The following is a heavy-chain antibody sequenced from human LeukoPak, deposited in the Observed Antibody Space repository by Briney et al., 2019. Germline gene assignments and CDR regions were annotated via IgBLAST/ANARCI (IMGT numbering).Heavy chain of an antibody. Sequence: SETLSLTCTVSGGSISSYYWSWIRQPPGKGLEWIGYIYYSGSTNHNPSLKSRVTISVDTSKNQFSLKLSSVTAADTAVYYCASVPYDSSGYYSAEYFQHWGQGTLVTVSS. CDR3: ASVPYDSSGYYSAEYFQH. J-gene: IGHJ1*01. D-gene: IGHD3-22*01. V-gene: IGHV4-59*08. CDR2: IYYSGST. CDR1: GGSISSYY.